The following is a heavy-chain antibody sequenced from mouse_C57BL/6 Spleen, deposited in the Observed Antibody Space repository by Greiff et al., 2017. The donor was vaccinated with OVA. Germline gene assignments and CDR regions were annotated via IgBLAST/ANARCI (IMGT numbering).Heavy chain of an antibody. J-gene: IGHJ2*01. V-gene: IGHV1-82*01. D-gene: IGHD2-2*01. Sequence: QVQLQQSGPELVKPGASVKISCKASGYAFSSSWMNWVKQRPGKGLEWIGRIYPGDGDTNSNGKFKGKATLTADKSSSTAYMQLSSLTSEDSAVYFCARWYGYEDYWGQGTTLTVSS. CDR1: GYAFSSSW. CDR3: ARWYGYEDY. CDR2: IYPGDGDT.